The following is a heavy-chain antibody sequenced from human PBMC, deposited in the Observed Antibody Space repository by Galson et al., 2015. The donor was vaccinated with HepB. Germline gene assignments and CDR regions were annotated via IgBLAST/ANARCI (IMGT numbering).Heavy chain of an antibody. CDR1: GYTFTGYY. CDR2: INPDSGGT. D-gene: IGHD6-13*01. Sequence: SVKVSCKASGYTFTGYYMHWVRQAPEQGLEWMGWINPDSGGTHYAEKFHGRVTMTRDTSISTAYMELSRLRSDDTAVYYCASGGYETLGPYGMYAWGQGTTVTVSS. CDR3: ASGGYETLGPYGMYA. V-gene: IGHV1-2*02. J-gene: IGHJ6*02.